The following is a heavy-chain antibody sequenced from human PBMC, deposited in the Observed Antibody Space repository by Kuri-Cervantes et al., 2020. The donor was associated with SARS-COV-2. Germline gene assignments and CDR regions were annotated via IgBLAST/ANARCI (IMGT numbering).Heavy chain of an antibody. CDR2: IYWNDDK. Sequence: SGPTLVKPTQTLTLTCTFSGFSLRTSGVGVGRIRQPPGKALEWLTLIYWNDDKRYSPSLKSRLTITKDTSKNQVVLTMTNMDPVDTATYYCARTYCTNGVCPYYYYGMDVWGQGTTVTVSS. D-gene: IGHD2-8*01. J-gene: IGHJ6*02. V-gene: IGHV2-5*01. CDR1: GFSLRTSGVG. CDR3: ARTYCTNGVCPYYYYGMDV.